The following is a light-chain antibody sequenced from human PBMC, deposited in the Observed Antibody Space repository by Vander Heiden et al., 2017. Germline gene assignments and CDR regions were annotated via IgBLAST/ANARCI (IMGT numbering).Light chain of an antibody. Sequence: NFMLTQPHSVSESPGKTVTISCTRSSGSIASNYVQWYQQRPGSSPTTVIYEDNQRPSGVPDRFSGSIDSSSNSASLSIYGLKTEDEADYYCQSYDSSNHAVFGGGTQLT. J-gene: IGLJ7*01. CDR1: SGSIASNY. CDR3: QSYDSSNHAV. V-gene: IGLV6-57*01. CDR2: EDN.